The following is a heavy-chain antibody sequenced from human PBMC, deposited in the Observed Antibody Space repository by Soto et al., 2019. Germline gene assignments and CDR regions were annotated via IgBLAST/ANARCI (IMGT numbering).Heavy chain of an antibody. Sequence: PSETLSLTCAVYGGSFSGYYWSWLRQPPGKGLEWIGEISHSGSTNYNPSLKSRVTISVDTSKNQFSLKLSSVTAADTAVYYCARGLSRGYYDSAWFDPWGQGTLVTVSS. CDR3: ARGLSRGYYDSAWFDP. CDR2: ISHSGST. J-gene: IGHJ5*02. D-gene: IGHD3-22*01. V-gene: IGHV4-34*01. CDR1: GGSFSGYY.